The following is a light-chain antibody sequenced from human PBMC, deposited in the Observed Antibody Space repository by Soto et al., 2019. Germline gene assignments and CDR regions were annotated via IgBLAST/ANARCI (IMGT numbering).Light chain of an antibody. Sequence: EILMTQSPDSLAVSLGERATINCKSSQIVLYSSNNKNYLAWYQQKPGQPPKLLIYWASTRESGVPDRFSGSGSGTDFTLTISSLQAEDVAVYYCQQYYSTPITFGQGTRLEIK. J-gene: IGKJ5*01. CDR2: WAS. CDR1: QIVLYSSNNKNY. V-gene: IGKV4-1*01. CDR3: QQYYSTPIT.